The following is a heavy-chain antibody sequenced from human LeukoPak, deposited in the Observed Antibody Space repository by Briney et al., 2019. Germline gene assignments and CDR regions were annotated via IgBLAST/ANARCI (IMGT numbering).Heavy chain of an antibody. J-gene: IGHJ4*02. CDR3: ARTQLRYYYGSGSYYYDFDY. CDR2: INPNSGGT. V-gene: IGHV1-2*02. CDR1: GYTLTGYY. Sequence: GASVKVSCKASGYTLTGYYMHWVRQAPGQGLEWMGWINPNSGGTNYAQKFQGRVTMTRDTSISTAYMELSRLRSDDTAVYYCARTQLRYYYGSGSYYYDFDYWGQGTLVTVSS. D-gene: IGHD3-10*01.